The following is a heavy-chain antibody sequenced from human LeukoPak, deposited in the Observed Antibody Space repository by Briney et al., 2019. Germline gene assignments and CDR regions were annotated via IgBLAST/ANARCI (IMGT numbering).Heavy chain of an antibody. D-gene: IGHD3-16*02. CDR2: VYYSGST. CDR1: GGSISTYH. Sequence: SETLSLTCTVSGGSISTYHWSWIRQPPGKGPEWIAYVYYSGSTDYSPSLKDRATISVDTSMNQFSLSLSSVTAADTAIYYCARAVISFGGTIAKGYDCWGQGTLVTVSS. V-gene: IGHV4-59*01. J-gene: IGHJ4*02. CDR3: ARAVISFGGTIAKGYDC.